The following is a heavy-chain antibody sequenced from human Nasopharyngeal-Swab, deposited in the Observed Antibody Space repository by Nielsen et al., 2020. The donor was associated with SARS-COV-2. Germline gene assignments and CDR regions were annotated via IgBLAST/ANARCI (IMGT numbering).Heavy chain of an antibody. J-gene: IGHJ6*02. CDR2: LCSSSSYI. D-gene: IGHD3-3*01. V-gene: IGHV3-21*01. CDR3: ARDGLDYDFWSAYFMDV. Sequence: GGSLRLSCSSSGFTFNNYNFNWVRQAPGKGLELVSSLCSSSSYIYYADSVKGRFTISRDNAKNSLYLQMNSLRAEDTAVYYCARDGLDYDFWSAYFMDVWGQGTTVTVSS. CDR1: GFTFNNYN.